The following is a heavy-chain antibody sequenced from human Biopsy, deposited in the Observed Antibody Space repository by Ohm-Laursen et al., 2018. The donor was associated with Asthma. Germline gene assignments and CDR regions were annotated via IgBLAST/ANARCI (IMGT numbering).Heavy chain of an antibody. CDR3: ASDFPKDYVRYNFQF. D-gene: IGHD4-17*01. Sequence: SVKVSCKTSGHSLTALSMHWVRQAPGQGLEWMGGLDHEDGGTVNARRFQGRVTMTEDTSTDTAYMELSSLSSDDTAVYYCASDFPKDYVRYNFQFWGQGTLVTVSS. J-gene: IGHJ4*02. CDR1: GHSLTALS. V-gene: IGHV1-24*01. CDR2: LDHEDGGT.